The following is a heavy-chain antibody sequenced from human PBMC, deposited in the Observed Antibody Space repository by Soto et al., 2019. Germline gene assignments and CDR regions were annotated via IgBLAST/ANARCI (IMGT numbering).Heavy chain of an antibody. D-gene: IGHD1-20*01. Sequence: PSETLSLTCTVSSGSISSFYWSWIRQPPGKGLEWIGYIYYSGSTNYNPSLKSRVTMSVDTSKNQFSLKLRSVTAADTAVYYCARDLNYYFDYRGQGTLVTVSS. CDR3: ARDLNYYFDY. CDR2: IYYSGST. CDR1: SGSISSFY. V-gene: IGHV4-59*01. J-gene: IGHJ4*02.